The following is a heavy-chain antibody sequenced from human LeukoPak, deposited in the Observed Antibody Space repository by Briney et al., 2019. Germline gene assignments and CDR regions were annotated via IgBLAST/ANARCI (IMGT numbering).Heavy chain of an antibody. J-gene: IGHJ4*02. D-gene: IGHD2-2*01. Sequence: GGSLRLSCAASGFTFSSYWMSWVRQAPGKGLGWVANIKQDGSEKYYVDSVKGRFTISRDNAKNSLYLQMNSLRAEDTAVYYCAREGDCSSTSCSDYWGQGTLVTVSS. CDR1: GFTFSSYW. V-gene: IGHV3-7*01. CDR2: IKQDGSEK. CDR3: AREGDCSSTSCSDY.